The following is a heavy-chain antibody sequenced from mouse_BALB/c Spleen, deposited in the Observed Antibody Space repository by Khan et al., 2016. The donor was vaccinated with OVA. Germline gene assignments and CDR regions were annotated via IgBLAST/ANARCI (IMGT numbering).Heavy chain of an antibody. CDR3: ARLNAMDY. J-gene: IGHJ4*01. D-gene: IGHD1-3*01. CDR2: ISSGGGYT. V-gene: IGHV5-9-1*01. CDR1: GFTFSTYA. Sequence: EVMLVESGGGLVKPGGSLKLSCAASGFTFSTYAMSWVHQTPEQGLEWVATISSGGGYTYYPDSVKGRFTISRDKAKNTLYLQMSRLRSEDTAMYYCARLNAMDYWGQGTSVTVSS.